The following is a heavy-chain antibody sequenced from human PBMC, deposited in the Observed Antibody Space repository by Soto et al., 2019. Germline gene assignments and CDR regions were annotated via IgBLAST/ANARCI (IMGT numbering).Heavy chain of an antibody. CDR2: IVVGSGNT. Sequence: QMQLVQSGPEVKKPGTSVKVSCKASGFTFTSSAVQWVRQARGQRLEWIGWIVVGSGNTNYAQKFQERVTITRDMSTSTAYMELSSLRSEDTAVYYCAVRRYSSSWVSGGMDVWGQGTTVTVSS. J-gene: IGHJ6*02. D-gene: IGHD6-13*01. CDR3: AVRRYSSSWVSGGMDV. CDR1: GFTFTSSA. V-gene: IGHV1-58*01.